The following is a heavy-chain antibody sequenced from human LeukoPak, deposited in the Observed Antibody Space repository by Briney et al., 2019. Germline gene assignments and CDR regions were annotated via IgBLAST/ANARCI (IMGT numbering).Heavy chain of an antibody. D-gene: IGHD3-10*01. V-gene: IGHV4-59*12. CDR2: IYYSGST. CDR3: ARNLWFGESSDAFDM. CDR1: GGSISSYY. Sequence: SETLSLTCTVSGGSISSYYWSWIRQPPGKGLEWIGYIYYSGSTNYKPSLKSRVTISVETSKNQFSLKLSSVTAAGTAVYYCARNLWFGESSDAFDMWGQGTMVTVSS. J-gene: IGHJ3*02.